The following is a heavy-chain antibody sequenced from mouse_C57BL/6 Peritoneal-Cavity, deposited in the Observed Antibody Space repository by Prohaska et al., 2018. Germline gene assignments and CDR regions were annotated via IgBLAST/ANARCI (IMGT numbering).Heavy chain of an antibody. CDR3: ARSSGDVNYFDY. J-gene: IGHJ2*01. V-gene: IGHV1-26*01. CDR1: GYTFTDYY. Sequence: GYTFTDYYMNWVKQSHGKSLEWIGAINPNNGGTSYNQKFKGKATLTVDKSSSTAYMELRSLTSEDSAVYYCARSSGDVNYFDYLGQGTT. CDR2: INPNNGGT.